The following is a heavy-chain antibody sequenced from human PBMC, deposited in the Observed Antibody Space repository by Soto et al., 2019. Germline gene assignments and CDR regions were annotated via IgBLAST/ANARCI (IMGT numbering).Heavy chain of an antibody. Sequence: QLVESGGGLVQPGGSLTLSCAASGFTFSDSGLHWVRQASGKGLEWVGRIRTKLNDYATIYAASVKGRFTISRDDSKNTAYLQMDSLRAEDTAIYYCTRPSDSGDCDWSFDLWGRGTLVTVSS. CDR3: TRPSDSGDCDWSFDL. J-gene: IGHJ2*01. CDR2: IRTKLNDYAT. CDR1: GFTFSDSG. D-gene: IGHD4-17*01. V-gene: IGHV3-73*02.